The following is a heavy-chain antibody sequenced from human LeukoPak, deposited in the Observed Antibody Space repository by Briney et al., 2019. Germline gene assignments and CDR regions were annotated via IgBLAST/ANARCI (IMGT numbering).Heavy chain of an antibody. CDR3: ARVLGRWGVSDY. J-gene: IGHJ4*02. CDR2: ISGSGGST. V-gene: IGHV3-23*01. CDR1: GFTFSSYA. D-gene: IGHD3-16*01. Sequence: PGGSLRHSCAASGFTFSSYAMSWVRQAPGKELEWVSAISGSGGSTYYADSVKGRFTISRDNAKNSLYLQMNSLRAEDTAVYYCARVLGRWGVSDYWGQGTLVTVSS.